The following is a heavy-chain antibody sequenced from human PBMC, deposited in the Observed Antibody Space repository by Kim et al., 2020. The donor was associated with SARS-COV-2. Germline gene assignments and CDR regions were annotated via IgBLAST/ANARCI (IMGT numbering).Heavy chain of an antibody. J-gene: IGHJ4*02. V-gene: IGHV1-3*01. CDR2: INAGNGNT. CDR1: GYTFTSYA. D-gene: IGHD6-13*01. Sequence: ASVKVSCKASGYTFTSYAMHWVRQAPGQRLEWMGWINAGNGNTKYSQKFQGRVTITRDTSASTAYMELSSLRSEDTAVYYCARDRAAGTFSDYWGQGTLVTVSS. CDR3: ARDRAAGTFSDY.